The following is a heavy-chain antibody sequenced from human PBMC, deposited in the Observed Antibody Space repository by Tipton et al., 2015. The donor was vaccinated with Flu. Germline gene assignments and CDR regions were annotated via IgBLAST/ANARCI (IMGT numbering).Heavy chain of an antibody. V-gene: IGHV3-21*04. CDR3: TKDGLWSDPPTYFYYYGMDV. D-gene: IGHD3-3*01. CDR2: ISSDNTYI. J-gene: IGHJ6*02. Sequence: SLRLSCAASGFTFDYYPMHWVRRAPGKGLEWVSSISSDNTYIYYADSGKGRFTISRDNAKSSLFLQMNSLRADDTAVYYCTKDGLWSDPPTYFYYYGMDVWGQGTTVTVS. CDR1: GFTFDYYP.